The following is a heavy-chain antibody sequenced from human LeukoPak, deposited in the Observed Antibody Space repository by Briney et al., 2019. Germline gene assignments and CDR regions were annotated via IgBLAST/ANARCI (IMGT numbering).Heavy chain of an antibody. CDR1: GGSLSSYY. V-gene: IGHV4-59*01. D-gene: IGHD3-10*01. Sequence: SETLSLTCNVSGGSLSSYYWSWIRQSPEKGLEWIGYIYYRGNTNYNPSLKSRVTISVDTSKNQFSLKLNSVTAADTAVYLCARSSGSGSIYYYGMDVWGQGPTVTVSS. CDR3: ARSSGSGSIYYYGMDV. J-gene: IGHJ6*02. CDR2: IYYRGNT.